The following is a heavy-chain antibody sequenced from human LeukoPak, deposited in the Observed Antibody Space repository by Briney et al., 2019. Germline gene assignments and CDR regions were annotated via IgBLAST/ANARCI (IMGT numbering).Heavy chain of an antibody. V-gene: IGHV4-59*12. D-gene: IGHD3-22*01. Sequence: SETLSLTCTVSGGSISSYYWSWIRQPPGKGLEWIGYIYYSGSTNYNPSLKSRVTISVDTSKNQFSLKLSSVTAADTAVYYCARDEGPSGSENGMDVWGQGTTVTVSS. CDR1: GGSISSYY. J-gene: IGHJ6*02. CDR2: IYYSGST. CDR3: ARDEGPSGSENGMDV.